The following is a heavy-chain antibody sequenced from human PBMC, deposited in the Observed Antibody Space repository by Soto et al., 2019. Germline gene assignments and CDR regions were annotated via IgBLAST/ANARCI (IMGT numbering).Heavy chain of an antibody. CDR1: GFPFSTYV. J-gene: IGHJ6*02. D-gene: IGHD6-13*01. V-gene: IGHV3-21*01. CDR2: ISSSSSYI. CDR3: ARWGSDSSSRYYGMDV. Sequence: GGSLRLSCAASGFPFSTYVMHWVRQAPGKGLEWVSSISSSSSYIYYADSVKGRFTISRDNAKNSLYLQMNSLRAEDTAVYYCARWGSDSSSRYYGMDVWGQGTTVTVSS.